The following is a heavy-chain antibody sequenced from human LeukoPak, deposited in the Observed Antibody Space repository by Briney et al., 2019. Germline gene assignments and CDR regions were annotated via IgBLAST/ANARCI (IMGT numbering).Heavy chain of an antibody. CDR2: INHSGST. V-gene: IGHV4-34*01. CDR1: GGSFSGYY. D-gene: IGHD5-12*01. Sequence: PSETLSLTCAVYGGSFSGYYWSWIRQPPGKGLEWIGEINHSGSTYYNPSLKSRVTISVDTSKNQFSLKLSSVIAADTAVYYCARVKFDSGYFWGHDAFDIWGQGTMVTVSS. J-gene: IGHJ3*02. CDR3: ARVKFDSGYFWGHDAFDI.